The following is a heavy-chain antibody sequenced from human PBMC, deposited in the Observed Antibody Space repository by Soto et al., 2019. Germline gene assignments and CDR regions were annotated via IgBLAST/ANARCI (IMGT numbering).Heavy chain of an antibody. CDR2: IKHQADGGTT. Sequence: EVQLVESGGGLVKPGGSLRLSCTASGFTFNNAWMNWVRQAAGKGLEWVGRIKHQADGGTTDYAAPVKGRFTVSRDDSKSTAYLQMNSLKNEDTAVYFCTTGVTMLQGADYSYVMDVWGQGTTVTVSS. D-gene: IGHD3-10*01. CDR1: GFTFNNAW. V-gene: IGHV3-15*07. J-gene: IGHJ6*02. CDR3: TTGVTMLQGADYSYVMDV.